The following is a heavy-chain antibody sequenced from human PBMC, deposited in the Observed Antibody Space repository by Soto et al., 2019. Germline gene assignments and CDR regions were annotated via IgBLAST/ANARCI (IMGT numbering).Heavy chain of an antibody. CDR2: INPNSGGT. J-gene: IGHJ4*02. V-gene: IGHV1-2*02. D-gene: IGHD2-2*01. Sequence: ASVKVSCKASGYTFTGYYMHWVRQAPGQGLEWMGWINPNSGGTNYAQKFQGRVTMTRDTSISTAYMELSRLRSDDTAVYYCARENTYCSSSSCYSFDSWGQGTLVTVSS. CDR1: GYTFTGYY. CDR3: ARENTYCSSSSCYSFDS.